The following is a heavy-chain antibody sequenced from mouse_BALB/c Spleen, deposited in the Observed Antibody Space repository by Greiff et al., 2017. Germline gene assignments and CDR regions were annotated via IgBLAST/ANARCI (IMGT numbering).Heavy chain of an antibody. V-gene: IGHV1-54*01. Sequence: VQLQQSGAELVRPGTSVKVSCKASGYAFTNYLIEWVKQRPGQGLEWIGVINPGSGGTNYNEKFKGKATLTADKSSSTAYMQLSSLTSDDSAVYFCARQDYYGSRGYAMDYWGQGTSVTVSS. D-gene: IGHD1-1*01. J-gene: IGHJ4*01. CDR1: GYAFTNYL. CDR2: INPGSGGT. CDR3: ARQDYYGSRGYAMDY.